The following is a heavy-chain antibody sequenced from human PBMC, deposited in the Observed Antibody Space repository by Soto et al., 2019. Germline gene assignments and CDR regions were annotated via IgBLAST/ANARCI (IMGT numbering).Heavy chain of an antibody. CDR3: PRVRYCSGGSCYPRFDP. CDR1: GGSISSGGYY. Sequence: QVQLQESGPGLVKPTQTLSLTCTVSGGSISSGGYYWSWIRQHPGKGLEWIGYIYYSGSTYYNPSLKSRVTISVDTSKNQFSLKLSSVTPADTAVYYCPRVRYCSGGSCYPRFDPWGQGTLVTVSS. V-gene: IGHV4-31*03. D-gene: IGHD2-15*01. J-gene: IGHJ5*02. CDR2: IYYSGST.